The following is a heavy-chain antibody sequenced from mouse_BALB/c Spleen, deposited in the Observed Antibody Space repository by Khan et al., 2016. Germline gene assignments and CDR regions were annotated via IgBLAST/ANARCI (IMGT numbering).Heavy chain of an antibody. CDR1: GYIFTHYG. J-gene: IGHJ2*01. V-gene: IGHV9-1*02. CDR2: MNTYTGEP. D-gene: IGHD4-1*01. CDR3: AREWDYYFDY. Sequence: QIQLVQSGPELKKPGETVKISCKASGYIFTHYGIHWVKRAPGQGLKWMGWMNTYTGEPTYGADFKGRFAFSLETSASTAYLLINNRKNEDMATYFCAREWDYYFDYWGHGTTLTVSS.